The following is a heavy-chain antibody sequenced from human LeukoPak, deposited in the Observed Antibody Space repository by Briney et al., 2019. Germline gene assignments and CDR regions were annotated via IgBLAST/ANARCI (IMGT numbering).Heavy chain of an antibody. J-gene: IGHJ4*02. CDR1: GFTLRSYA. Sequence: GGSLRLSCSASGFTLRSYAMSWVRQAPGEGLEWVSAISGSGGSTYYADSVKGRFTISRDNSNNTLYLQINSMRAEDTAVYYCAKFTAPFGPSPFDYWGQGTLVTVSS. V-gene: IGHV3-23*01. CDR2: ISGSGGST. CDR3: AKFTAPFGPSPFDY. D-gene: IGHD2-21*02.